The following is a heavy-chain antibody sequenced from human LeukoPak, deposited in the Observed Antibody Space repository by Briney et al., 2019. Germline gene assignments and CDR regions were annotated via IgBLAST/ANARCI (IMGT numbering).Heavy chain of an antibody. CDR1: GFTFGDYA. CDR2: ARNRAYGGAT. V-gene: IGHV3-49*04. CDR3: SRGSIENGSGWYIDY. D-gene: IGHD6-19*01. Sequence: GGSLRLSCTTSGFTFGDYAVAWVRQAPGKGLEWVGFARNRAYGGATEYAASAKGRFTTSRDDSRNIAYLQMSGLQTDDTAVYYCSRGSIENGSGWYIDYWGQGTLVTVSS. J-gene: IGHJ4*02.